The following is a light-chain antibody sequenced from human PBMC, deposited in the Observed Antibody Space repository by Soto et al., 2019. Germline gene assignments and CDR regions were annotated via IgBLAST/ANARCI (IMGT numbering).Light chain of an antibody. CDR2: DAS. CDR1: SSDVGGYNY. CDR3: RSYAGSYTFEV. Sequence: QSVLTQPRSVSGSPGQSVTISCTGTSSDVGGYNYVSWYQQHPGKAPKLMIYDASKRPSGVPDRFSGSKSGNTASLTISGLQAEDEADYYCRSYAGSYTFEVFGTGTKVTVL. V-gene: IGLV2-11*01. J-gene: IGLJ1*01.